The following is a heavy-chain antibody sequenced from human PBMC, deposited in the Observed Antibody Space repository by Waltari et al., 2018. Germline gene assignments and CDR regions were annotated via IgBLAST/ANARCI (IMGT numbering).Heavy chain of an antibody. J-gene: IGHJ4*02. CDR3: ARTLLLWFGELTHFDY. CDR1: GFTFSSYI. V-gene: IGHV3-48*04. CDR2: VRSISSTI. D-gene: IGHD3-10*01. Sequence: EVQLVESGGGLVQPGGSLRLSCAASGFTFSSYIMNWVRPAPGKGLEWGSYVRSISSTIFYTDSVNGRFTISKDNAKNSLYLQMNSLRAEDTAVYYCARTLLLWFGELTHFDYWGQGTLVTVSS.